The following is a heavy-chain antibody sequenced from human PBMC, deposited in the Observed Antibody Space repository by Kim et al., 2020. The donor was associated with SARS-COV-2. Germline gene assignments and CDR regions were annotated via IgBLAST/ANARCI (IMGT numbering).Heavy chain of an antibody. CDR2: IRSSSSYI. CDR3: ASLVTPFSDGVDV. D-gene: IGHD2-21*02. Sequence: GGSLRLSCAASGFTFSSYNMQWVRQAPGKGLEYVSSIRSSSSYIYYADSVKGRFTISRDNAKKSLYLQMNSLRVEDTAVYYCASLVTPFSDGVDVWGQGTTVTVSS. V-gene: IGHV3-21*01. CDR1: GFTFSSYN. J-gene: IGHJ6*02.